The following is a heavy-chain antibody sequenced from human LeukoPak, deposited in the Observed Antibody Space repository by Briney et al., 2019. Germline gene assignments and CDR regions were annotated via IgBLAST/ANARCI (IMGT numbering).Heavy chain of an antibody. Sequence: ASVTVSCKASGYTFTTYAMHWVRQAPGQRLGWMGWINADNGNTKYSQKFQGRVIITRDTSAYTAYMELSSLNSEDTAVYYCARAPYDILTGYSLNWFDPWGQGTLVTVSS. CDR2: INADNGNT. D-gene: IGHD3-9*01. CDR3: ARAPYDILTGYSLNWFDP. V-gene: IGHV1-3*01. J-gene: IGHJ5*02. CDR1: GYTFTTYA.